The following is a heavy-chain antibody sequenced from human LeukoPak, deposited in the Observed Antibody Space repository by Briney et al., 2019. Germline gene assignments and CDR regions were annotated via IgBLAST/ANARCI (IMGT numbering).Heavy chain of an antibody. J-gene: IGHJ4*02. CDR1: GFTLSSLA. D-gene: IGHD6-19*01. CDR2: ISSSGSTI. Sequence: ESGGSLRLSCAASGFTLSSLAMHWVRQAPGKGLEWVSYISSSGSTIYYADSVKGRFTISRDNAKNSLYLQMNSLRAEDTAVYYCARDGVAGGYYFDYWGQGTLVTVSS. CDR3: ARDGVAGGYYFDY. V-gene: IGHV3-48*03.